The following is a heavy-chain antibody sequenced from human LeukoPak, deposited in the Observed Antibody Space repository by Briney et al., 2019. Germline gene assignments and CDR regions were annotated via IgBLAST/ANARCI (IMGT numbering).Heavy chain of an antibody. CDR3: ARVPYYGSAYEDY. CDR2: IIPLFGTA. V-gene: IGHV1-69*13. CDR1: GGTFSSYA. Sequence: ASVKVSCKASGGTFSSYAISWVRQAPGQGLEWMGGIIPLFGTANYAQKFQGRVTITADESTSTAYMELSSLRSEDTAVYYCARVPYYGSAYEDYWGQGTLVTVSS. D-gene: IGHD3-10*01. J-gene: IGHJ4*02.